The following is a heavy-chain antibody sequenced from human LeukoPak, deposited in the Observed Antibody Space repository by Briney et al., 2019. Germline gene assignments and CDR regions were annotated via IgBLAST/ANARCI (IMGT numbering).Heavy chain of an antibody. CDR1: GFTFSSYW. J-gene: IGHJ6*02. CDR2: IKQDGSEK. D-gene: IGHD5-18*01. V-gene: IGHV3-7*01. Sequence: QAGGSLRLSCAASGFTFSSYWMSWVRQAPGKGLEWVANIKQDGSEKYYVDSVKGRFTISRDNAKNSLYLQMNSLRAEDTAVYYCARDPLDPALYYYYGMDVWGQGTTVTVSS. CDR3: ARDPLDPALYYYYGMDV.